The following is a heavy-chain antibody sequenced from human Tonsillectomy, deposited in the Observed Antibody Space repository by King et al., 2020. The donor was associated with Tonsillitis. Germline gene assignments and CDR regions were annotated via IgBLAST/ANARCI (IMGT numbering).Heavy chain of an antibody. CDR2: IYHSGRT. CDR3: TRAGYSTGWDASFDF. Sequence: VQLQESGPGLVKPSGTLSLTCAVSGGSISRSTWWTWVRQPPGKGLAWIGEIYHSGRTTYNPALKTRVTISVDKSKNQFSLKLSSVTAADTAVYYCTRAGYSTGWDASFDFWGQGALVTVSS. J-gene: IGHJ4*02. V-gene: IGHV4-4*02. D-gene: IGHD6-19*01. CDR1: GGSISRSTW.